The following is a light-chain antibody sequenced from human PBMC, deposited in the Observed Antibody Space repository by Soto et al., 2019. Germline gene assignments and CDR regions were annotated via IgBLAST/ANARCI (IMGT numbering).Light chain of an antibody. J-gene: IGLJ1*01. CDR2: DVS. Sequence: QSVLTQPASVSGCPGQSITISCTETSSDVGGYNYVSWYQQHPGKAPKLMIYDVSNRPSGVSNRFSGSKSGNTASLTISGLQAEDEADYYCSSYTSSSTLEDVFGTGTKVTVL. CDR1: SSDVGGYNY. CDR3: SSYTSSSTLEDV. V-gene: IGLV2-14*01.